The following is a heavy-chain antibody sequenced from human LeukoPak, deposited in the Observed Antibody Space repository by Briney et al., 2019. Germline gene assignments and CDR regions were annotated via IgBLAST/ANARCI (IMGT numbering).Heavy chain of an antibody. V-gene: IGHV3-64D*06. CDR2: ISGNGGST. CDR3: GKCRGGSPSCRGGGFDY. J-gene: IGHJ4*02. D-gene: IGHD2-2*01. Sequence: GGSLRLSCSASGFTFSSYAMHWVRQAPGKGLEYVSAISGNGGSTYYADSVKGRFTISRDNSKNTLYLQMSSLRAEDTAVYYCGKCRGGSPSCRGGGFDYWGQGTLVTVSS. CDR1: GFTFSSYA.